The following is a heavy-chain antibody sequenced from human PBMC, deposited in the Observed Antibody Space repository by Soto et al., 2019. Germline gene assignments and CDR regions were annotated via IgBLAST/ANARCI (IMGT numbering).Heavy chain of an antibody. Sequence: PGGSLRLSCAASGFTFSSYSMNWVRQAPGKGLEWVSYISSSSSTIYYADSVKGRFTISRDNAKNSLYLQMNSLRDEDTAVYYCAREDSSGWYGERGAFDIWGQGTMVTVSS. J-gene: IGHJ3*02. CDR1: GFTFSSYS. CDR2: ISSSSSTI. D-gene: IGHD6-19*01. CDR3: AREDSSGWYGERGAFDI. V-gene: IGHV3-48*02.